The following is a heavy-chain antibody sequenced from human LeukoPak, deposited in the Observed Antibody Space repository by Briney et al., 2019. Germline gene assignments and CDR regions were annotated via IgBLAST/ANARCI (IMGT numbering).Heavy chain of an antibody. CDR3: HSGCSGGSCYSAVKRYFDY. D-gene: IGHD2-15*01. Sequence: PGGSLRLSCAASGFTFSSYGMHWVRQAPGKGLEWVAVISYDGSNKYYADSVKGRLTISRDNSKNTLYLQMNSLRAEDTAVYYCHSGCSGGSCYSAVKRYFDYWGQGTLVTVSS. CDR2: ISYDGSNK. CDR1: GFTFSSYG. J-gene: IGHJ4*02. V-gene: IGHV3-30*03.